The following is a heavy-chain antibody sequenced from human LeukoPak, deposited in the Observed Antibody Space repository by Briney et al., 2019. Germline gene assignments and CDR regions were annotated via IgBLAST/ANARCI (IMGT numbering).Heavy chain of an antibody. V-gene: IGHV3-23*01. CDR2: ISGSGGST. D-gene: IGHD6-6*01. CDR3: AKASLPNYYYYGMDV. J-gene: IGHJ6*02. CDR1: GFTFSSYA. Sequence: GGSLRLSCAASGFTFSSYAMSWVRQAPGKGLEWVSAISGSGGSTYYADSVKGRFTISRGNSKNTLYLQMISLRAEDTAVYYCAKASLPNYYYYGMDVWGQGTTVTVSS.